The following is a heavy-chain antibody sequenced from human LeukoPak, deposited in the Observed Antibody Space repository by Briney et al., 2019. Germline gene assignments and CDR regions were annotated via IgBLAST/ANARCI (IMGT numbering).Heavy chain of an antibody. J-gene: IGHJ4*02. V-gene: IGHV3-66*01. CDR3: ATSLDLDSVGAFDY. CDR1: GFTVGSTY. D-gene: IGHD1-26*01. Sequence: GGSLRLSCAASGFTVGSTYMSWVRQARGKGLEWVSLIYGGGSTYYADSVKGSFTISRNSFKNTLYLQMNSLRAEDTADYYCATSLDLDSVGAFDYWGQGTLVTVSS. CDR2: IYGGGST.